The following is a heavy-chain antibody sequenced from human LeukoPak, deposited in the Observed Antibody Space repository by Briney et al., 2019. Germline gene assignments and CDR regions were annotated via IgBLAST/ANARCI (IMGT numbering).Heavy chain of an antibody. CDR1: GGSINGHY. D-gene: IGHD6-19*01. CDR2: IYTGGTT. Sequence: SETLSLTCTVSGGSINGHYCSWIRQPAGKGLEWIGHIYTGGTTNYNPSLKSRVTMSVDTSKNQFSLKLSSVTAADTAVYYCAREYSSGWDYFDYWGQGTLVTVSS. J-gene: IGHJ4*02. CDR3: AREYSSGWDYFDY. V-gene: IGHV4-4*07.